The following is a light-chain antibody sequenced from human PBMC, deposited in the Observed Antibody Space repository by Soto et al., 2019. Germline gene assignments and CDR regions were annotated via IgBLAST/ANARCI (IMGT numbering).Light chain of an antibody. CDR1: QSVSSN. V-gene: IGKV3-15*01. CDR2: DAS. CDR3: QQYNNWPPHT. Sequence: EIVFTQSPGTLSLSPGARATLYCRASQSVSSNLAWYQQKPGQAHRLLIYDASTRATGIPASFSGSGSGTEFTLTISSLQSEDLAVYYCQQYNNWPPHTFGQGTKVDIK. J-gene: IGKJ1*01.